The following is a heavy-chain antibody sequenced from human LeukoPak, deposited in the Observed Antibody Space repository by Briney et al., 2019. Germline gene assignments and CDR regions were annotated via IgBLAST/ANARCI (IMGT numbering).Heavy chain of an antibody. CDR3: ARDLDDYNDFPPIFQY. D-gene: IGHD5-24*01. CDR1: GFTFSSYG. Sequence: GGSLRLSCAASGFTFSSYGMHWVRQAPGKGLEWVAVIWYDGSNKYYADSVKGRFTISRDNSKNTLYLQMNSLRVEDTAVYYCARDLDDYNDFPPIFQYWGQGTQVIVSS. J-gene: IGHJ1*01. CDR2: IWYDGSNK. V-gene: IGHV3-33*08.